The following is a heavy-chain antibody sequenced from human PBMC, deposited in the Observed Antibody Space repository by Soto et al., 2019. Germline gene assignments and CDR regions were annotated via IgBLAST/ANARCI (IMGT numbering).Heavy chain of an antibody. CDR3: TRDYRDVPAASYYYYYGMDV. Sequence: GGSLRLSCTASGFTFGDYAMSWFRQAPGKGLEWVGFIRSKAYGGTTEYAASVKGRFTISRDDSKSIAYLQMNSLKTEDTAVYYCTRDYRDVPAASYYYYYGMDVWGQGTTVTVSS. J-gene: IGHJ6*02. V-gene: IGHV3-49*03. D-gene: IGHD2-2*01. CDR1: GFTFGDYA. CDR2: IRSKAYGGTT.